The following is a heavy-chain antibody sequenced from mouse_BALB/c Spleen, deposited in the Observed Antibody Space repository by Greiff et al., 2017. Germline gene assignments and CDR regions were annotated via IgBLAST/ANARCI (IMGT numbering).Heavy chain of an antibody. CDR2: INPYNDGT. D-gene: IGHD1-2*01. J-gene: IGHJ3*01. CDR3: ARGITTARFAY. CDR1: GYTFTSYV. V-gene: IGHV1-14*01. Sequence: EVKLMESGPELVKPGASVKMSCKASGYTFTSYVMHWVKQKPGQGLEWIGYINPYNDGTKYNEKFKGKATLTSDKSSSTAYMELSSLTSEDSSVYYCARGITTARFAYWGQGTLVTVSA.